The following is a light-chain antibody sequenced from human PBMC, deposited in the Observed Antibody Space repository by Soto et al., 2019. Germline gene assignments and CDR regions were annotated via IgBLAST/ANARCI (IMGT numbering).Light chain of an antibody. Sequence: EIVLTQSPATLSLSPGERATLSCRASQSVSSYLAWYQQKPGQAPRLLIYDASNRATGIPARFSGSRYGTDFTLTISSLKPEDFSVYYWQQPSNWPRTFGQGTQVEIK. CDR3: QQPSNWPRT. J-gene: IGKJ1*01. V-gene: IGKV3-11*01. CDR1: QSVSSY. CDR2: DAS.